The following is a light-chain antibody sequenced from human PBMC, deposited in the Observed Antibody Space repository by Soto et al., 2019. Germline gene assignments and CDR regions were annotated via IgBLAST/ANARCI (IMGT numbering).Light chain of an antibody. V-gene: IGKV1-5*01. CDR2: HAS. CDR1: QSMSRW. Sequence: DIQLTQSPSTLSASVGDRVPITCRASQSMSRWLAWYPQTPGKAPKLLIYHASSLESGVPSRFRGSGSGKDFTLTIISLQPDDVATYYCQQYNSQSTFGQGIKG. J-gene: IGKJ1*01. CDR3: QQYNSQST.